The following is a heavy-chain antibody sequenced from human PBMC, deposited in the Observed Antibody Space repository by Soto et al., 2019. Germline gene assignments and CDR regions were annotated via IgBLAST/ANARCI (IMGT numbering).Heavy chain of an antibody. J-gene: IGHJ4*02. CDR1: GGTFSIYA. Sequence: QVQLVQSGPEVKKPGSSVKVSCRASGGTFSIYAISWVRQAPGQGLEWMGGIIPISGSTNYAPKFKGRVTITANESTSTAYMELTSLRSEDTAVYYCARGGGDDDGRDYWGQGTLVTVSS. D-gene: IGHD3-10*01. V-gene: IGHV1-69*12. CDR3: ARGGGDDDGRDY. CDR2: IIPISGST.